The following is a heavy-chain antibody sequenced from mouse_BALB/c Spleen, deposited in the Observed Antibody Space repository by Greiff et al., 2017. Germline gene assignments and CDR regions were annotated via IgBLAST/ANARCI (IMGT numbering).Heavy chain of an antibody. CDR1: GFTFSSFG. V-gene: IGHV5-17*02. Sequence: EVMLVESGGGLVQPGGSRKLSCAASGFTFSSFGMHWVRQAPEKGLEWVAYISSGSSTIYYADTVKGRFTISRDNPKNTLFLQMTSLRSEDTAMYYCATELGHYYAMDYWGQGTSVTVSS. CDR3: ATELGHYYAMDY. J-gene: IGHJ4*01. CDR2: ISSGSSTI. D-gene: IGHD4-1*01.